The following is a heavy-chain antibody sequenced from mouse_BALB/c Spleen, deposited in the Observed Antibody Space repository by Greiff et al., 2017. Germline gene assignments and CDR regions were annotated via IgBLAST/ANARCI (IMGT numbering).Heavy chain of an antibody. D-gene: IGHD2-4*01. CDR3: AREESIYYDYDNYAMDY. CDR1: GFTFSSFG. Sequence: EVMLVESGGGLVQPGGSRKLSCAASGFTFSSFGMHWVRQAPEKGLEWVAYISSGSSTIYYADTVKGRFTISRDTPKNTLFLQMTSLRSEDTAMYYCAREESIYYDYDNYAMDYWGQGTSVTVSS. V-gene: IGHV5-17*02. CDR2: ISSGSSTI. J-gene: IGHJ4*01.